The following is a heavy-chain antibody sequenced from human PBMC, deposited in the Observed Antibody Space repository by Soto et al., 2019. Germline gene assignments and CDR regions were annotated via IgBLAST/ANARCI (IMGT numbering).Heavy chain of an antibody. D-gene: IGHD6-19*01. J-gene: IGHJ4*02. CDR3: VRGWAVAGVDY. V-gene: IGHV1-2*04. CDR2: INPNSGGT. Sequence: ASVKVSCKASGYTFTGYYMHWVRQAPGQGLEWMGWINPNSGGTNYAQKFQGWVTMTRDTSISTAYMELSRLRSDDTAVYYCVRGWAVAGVDYWGQRTLVTVSS. CDR1: GYTFTGYY.